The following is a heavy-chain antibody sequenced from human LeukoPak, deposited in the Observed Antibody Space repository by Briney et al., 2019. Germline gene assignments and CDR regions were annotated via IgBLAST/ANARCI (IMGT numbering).Heavy chain of an antibody. CDR3: ARITGLLKGSSSFDY. Sequence: ASVKVSCKASGYTFTSYYMHWVRQAPGQGLEWMGWINPNSGGTNYAQKFQGRVTMTRDTSISTAYMELSRLRSDDTAVYYCARITGLLKGSSSFDYWGQGTLVTVSS. D-gene: IGHD6-6*01. CDR2: INPNSGGT. J-gene: IGHJ4*02. CDR1: GYTFTSYY. V-gene: IGHV1-2*02.